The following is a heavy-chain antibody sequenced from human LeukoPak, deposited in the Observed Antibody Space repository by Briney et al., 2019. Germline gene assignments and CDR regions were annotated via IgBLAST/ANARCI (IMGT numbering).Heavy chain of an antibody. Sequence: ASVKVSCKASGYTFIANYMHWVRQAPGQGLEWVGWLNPNSGVTNYAQKFQGRVTMTRDTSTTTAYMELSGLRSDDTALYYCARRAYCGIACSPIGHFDLWGRGTLVTVSS. J-gene: IGHJ2*01. CDR1: GYTFIANY. D-gene: IGHD2-21*02. V-gene: IGHV1-2*02. CDR2: LNPNSGVT. CDR3: ARRAYCGIACSPIGHFDL.